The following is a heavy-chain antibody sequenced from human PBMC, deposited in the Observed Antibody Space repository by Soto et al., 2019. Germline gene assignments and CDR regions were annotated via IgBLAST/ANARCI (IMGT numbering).Heavy chain of an antibody. V-gene: IGHV3-21*01. CDR3: ARGGATGAWFPNP. Sequence: EVQLVEAGGGLVKHGGSLSLSCEGSGFSFSSYSMNWVRQAPGKGLEWVSCISGSSSHIYYGDSVKGRFTLSRDNAKNSLYLQISDLRAEDTAVYYCARGGATGAWFPNPWGQGTLVIVS. CDR2: ISGSSSHI. J-gene: IGHJ5*02. CDR1: GFSFSSYS. D-gene: IGHD3-10*01.